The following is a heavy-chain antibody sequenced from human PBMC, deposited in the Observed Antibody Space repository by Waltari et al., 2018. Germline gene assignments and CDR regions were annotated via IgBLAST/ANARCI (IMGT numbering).Heavy chain of an antibody. Sequence: QVQLQESGPGLVKPSQTLSLTCTVSGGSISRGSYYWSLIRQPAGKGLEWIGLIYTSGSTNYNPSLKSRVTISVDTSKNQFSLKLSSVTAADTAVYYCARASSRYYGAFDIWGQGTMVTVSS. V-gene: IGHV4-61*02. CDR2: IYTSGST. CDR3: ARASSRYYGAFDI. J-gene: IGHJ3*02. CDR1: GGSISRGSYY. D-gene: IGHD3-10*01.